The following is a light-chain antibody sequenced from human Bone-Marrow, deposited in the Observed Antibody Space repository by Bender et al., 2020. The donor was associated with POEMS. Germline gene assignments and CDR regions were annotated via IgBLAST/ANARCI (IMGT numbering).Light chain of an antibody. CDR1: SSDVGSYGL. CDR3: TSYAGNNNFGV. V-gene: IGLV2-23*01. CDR2: EGS. Sequence: QSALTQPPSASGSLGQSVTISCTGSSSDVGSYGLVSWYQQHPGKAPKLVIYEGSQRPSGVSNRFSGSKSGNTASLTISGLQTEDEADYYCTSYAGNNNFGVFGGGTKLTVL. J-gene: IGLJ3*02.